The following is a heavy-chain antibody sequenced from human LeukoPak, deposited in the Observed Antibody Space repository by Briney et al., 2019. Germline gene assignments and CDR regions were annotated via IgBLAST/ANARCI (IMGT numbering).Heavy chain of an antibody. D-gene: IGHD3-10*01. CDR3: ASWDNGSGVVPDY. J-gene: IGHJ4*02. V-gene: IGHV4-61*01. CDR2: IYYSGST. Sequence: SETLSLTCTVSGGSVSSGSYYWSWIRQPPGKGLEWIGYIYYSGSTNYNPSLKSRVTISVDTSKNQSSLKLSSVTAADTAVYYCASWDNGSGVVPDYWGQGTLVTVSS. CDR1: GGSVSSGSYY.